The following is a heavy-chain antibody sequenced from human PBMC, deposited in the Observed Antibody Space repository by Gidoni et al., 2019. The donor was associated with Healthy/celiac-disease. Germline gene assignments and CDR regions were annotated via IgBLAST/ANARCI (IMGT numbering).Heavy chain of an antibody. CDR2: ISWNSGSI. CDR3: AKDIGVNNYYGMDV. J-gene: IGHJ6*02. CDR1: GFTFDDYA. V-gene: IGHV3-9*01. Sequence: EVQLVEYGGGLVQPGRSLRLSCAASGFTFDDYAMHWVRQAPGKGLEWVSGISWNSGSIGYADSVKGRFTISRDNAKNSLYLQMNSLRAEDTALYYCAKDIGVNNYYGMDVWGQGTTVTVSS.